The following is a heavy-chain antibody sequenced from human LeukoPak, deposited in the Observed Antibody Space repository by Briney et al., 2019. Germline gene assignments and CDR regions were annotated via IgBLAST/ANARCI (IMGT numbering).Heavy chain of an antibody. Sequence: ASVKVSCKASGYTFTGYYMHWVRQAPGQGLEWMGRINPNSGGTNYAQKLQGRVTMTTDTSTSTAYMELRSLRSDDTAVYYCARDGYCSSTSCENVFYYYYYGMDVWGQGTTVTVSS. D-gene: IGHD2-2*03. CDR1: GYTFTGYY. V-gene: IGHV1-2*02. CDR2: INPNSGGT. J-gene: IGHJ6*02. CDR3: ARDGYCSSTSCENVFYYYYYGMDV.